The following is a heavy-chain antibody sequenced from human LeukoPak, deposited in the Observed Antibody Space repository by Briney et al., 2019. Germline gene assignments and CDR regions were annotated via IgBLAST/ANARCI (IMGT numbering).Heavy chain of an antibody. Sequence: PGGSLRLSCAASGFTFSNAWMSWVRQAPGKGLEWVGRIKSKTAGGTTDYAAPVKGKFTISRDDSKNTLYLQMNSLQTGDTAVYYCTTDASPYCTNGKCYSGGNFDYWGQGTLVTVSS. CDR2: IKSKTAGGTT. CDR3: TTDASPYCTNGKCYSGGNFDY. CDR1: GFTFSNAW. D-gene: IGHD2-8*01. V-gene: IGHV3-15*01. J-gene: IGHJ4*02.